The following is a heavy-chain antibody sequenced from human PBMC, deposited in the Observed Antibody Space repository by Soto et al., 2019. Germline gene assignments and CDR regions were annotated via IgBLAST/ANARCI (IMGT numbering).Heavy chain of an antibody. D-gene: IGHD6-19*01. CDR3: AREDGSGDLPLVGIDY. V-gene: IGHV1-18*01. J-gene: IGHJ4*02. CDR1: GYTFTSYG. Sequence: ASVKVSCKASGYTFTSYGISWVRQAPGQGLEWMGWISAYNGNTNYAQKLQGRVTMTTDTSTSTAYMELRSLRSDDTAVYYCAREDGSGDLPLVGIDYWGQGTLVTVSS. CDR2: ISAYNGNT.